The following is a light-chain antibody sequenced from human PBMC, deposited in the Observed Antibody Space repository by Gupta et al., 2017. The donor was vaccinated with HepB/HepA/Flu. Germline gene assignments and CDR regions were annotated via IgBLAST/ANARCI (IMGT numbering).Light chain of an antibody. Sequence: DIQMTQSPSSLSASVGDRVTITCRASQSFSSYLNWYQQKPGKAPRLLIYAASRVQSGVPSRFSGSGSGTDFTLTISRLQPEDFATYYCQQSDSSPFTFGHGTKVDIK. CDR2: AAS. J-gene: IGKJ3*01. CDR3: QQSDSSPFT. V-gene: IGKV1-39*01. CDR1: QSFSSY.